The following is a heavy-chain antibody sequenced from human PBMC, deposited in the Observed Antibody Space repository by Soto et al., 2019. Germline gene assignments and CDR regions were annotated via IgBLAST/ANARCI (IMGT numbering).Heavy chain of an antibody. Sequence: PRGSLRLSCAASGITLTSHAMSWVRQAPGKGLDWVSIIGAGGTIYYSDSVKGRFTISKDNSKNSLYLQMSSLRAEDTALYYCAMSVWFRRDYATAFDIWGKGTIVTVSS. D-gene: IGHD4-17*01. CDR3: AMSVWFRRDYATAFDI. V-gene: IGHV3-23*01. J-gene: IGHJ3*02. CDR2: IIGAGGTI. CDR1: GITLTSHA.